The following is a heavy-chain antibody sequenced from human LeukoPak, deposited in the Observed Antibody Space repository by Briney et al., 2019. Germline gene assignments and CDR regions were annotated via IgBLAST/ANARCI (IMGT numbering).Heavy chain of an antibody. Sequence: PGGSLRLSCTTSGITFSNSWMSWVRQAPGKGLEWVSSISSSSSYIYYADSVKGRFTISRDNAKNSLYLQMNSLRAEDTAVYYCARDFGDMAVAGEGAFDIWGQGTMVTVSS. D-gene: IGHD3-16*01. V-gene: IGHV3-21*01. CDR3: ARDFGDMAVAGEGAFDI. CDR2: ISSSSSYI. CDR1: GITFSNSW. J-gene: IGHJ3*02.